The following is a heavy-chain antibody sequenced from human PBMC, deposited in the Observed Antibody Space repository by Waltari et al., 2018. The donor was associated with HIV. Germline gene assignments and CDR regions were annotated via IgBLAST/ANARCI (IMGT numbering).Heavy chain of an antibody. CDR3: ARGGSYPKYYFDY. J-gene: IGHJ4*02. D-gene: IGHD1-26*01. CDR1: GYTFIRHG. V-gene: IGHV1-18*01. Sequence: QVQLVQSGAEAKEPGASVNVAGKASGYTFIRHGISWVRQAPGQGLEWMGWISTYNGHTNYAQKFQGRVSMTTDTSTSTAYMDLRSLTSDDTAIYYCARGGSYPKYYFDYWGQGSLVTFSS. CDR2: ISTYNGHT.